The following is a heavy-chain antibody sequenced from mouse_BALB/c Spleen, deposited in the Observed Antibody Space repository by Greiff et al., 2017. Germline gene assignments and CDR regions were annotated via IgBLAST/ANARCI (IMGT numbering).Heavy chain of an antibody. V-gene: IGHV2-9*02. CDR3: ASGDYAWFAD. D-gene: IGHD2-4*01. Sequence: VKVVESGPGLVAPSQSLSITCTVSGFSLTSYGVHWVRQPPGKGLEWLGVIWAGGSTNYNSALMSRLSISKDNSTSQVFLKMNSLQTDDTAMYYCASGDYAWFADWGQGTLVTVSA. CDR1: GFSLTSYG. CDR2: IWAGGST. J-gene: IGHJ3*01.